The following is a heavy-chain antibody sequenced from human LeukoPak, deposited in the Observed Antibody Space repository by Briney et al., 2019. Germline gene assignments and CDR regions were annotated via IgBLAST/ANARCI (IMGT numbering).Heavy chain of an antibody. CDR2: IYYSGST. J-gene: IGHJ4*02. V-gene: IGHV4-39*07. Sequence: SETLSLTCTVSGGSISSSSYYWGWIRQPPGRGLEWIGSIYYSGSTYYNPSLKSRLTISVDTSKNQFSLKLSSVTAADTAVYYCARGDYDYVWGSYRYRGYFDYWGQGTLVTVSS. CDR1: GGSISSSSYY. D-gene: IGHD3-16*02. CDR3: ARGDYDYVWGSYRYRGYFDY.